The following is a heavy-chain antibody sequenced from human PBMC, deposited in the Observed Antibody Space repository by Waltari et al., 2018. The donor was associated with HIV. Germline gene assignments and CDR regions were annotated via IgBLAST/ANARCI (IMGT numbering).Heavy chain of an antibody. D-gene: IGHD6-19*01. CDR3: ARGPSSGWSWFDP. CDR1: GFRLSDYN. J-gene: IGHJ5*02. CDR2: LGILQNFS. Sequence: EVRLLESGGGLVRPGGSLRLSWAASGFRLSDYNMTWGRQGPGKGMEWDASLGILQNFSHYADSGKGRCTVSRDNAKNSLYLQMNSLTAEDTAVYYCARGPSSGWSWFDPWGQGTLVTVSS. V-gene: IGHV3-21*01.